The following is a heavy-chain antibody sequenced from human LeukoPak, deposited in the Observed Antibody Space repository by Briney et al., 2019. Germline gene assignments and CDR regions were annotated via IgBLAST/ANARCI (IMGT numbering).Heavy chain of an antibody. V-gene: IGHV4-38-2*02. CDR3: ASSRLGWYATLDY. J-gene: IGHJ4*02. Sequence: SETLSLTCSVSAYSISSGYYWGWIRQPPGKGLEWIGSMFYRGSTYYNSSLKSRVTISVDTSKNHFSLNLKSVTAADTAVYYCASSRLGWYATLDYWGQGTLATVSS. CDR1: AYSISSGYY. CDR2: MFYRGST. D-gene: IGHD6-19*01.